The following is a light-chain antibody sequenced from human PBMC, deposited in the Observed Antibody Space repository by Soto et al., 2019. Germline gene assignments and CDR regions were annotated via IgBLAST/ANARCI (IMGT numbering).Light chain of an antibody. V-gene: IGKV3-20*01. CDR3: QQSYSTLRT. Sequence: EIVLTQSPGTLSLSPGERATLSCRASQSVSSSDLAWYQQKPGQAPRLLIYGASSKATGIPDRFSGSGSGTDFTLTISSLQPEDFATYYCQQSYSTLRTFGQGTKVEIK. J-gene: IGKJ1*01. CDR1: QSVSSSD. CDR2: GAS.